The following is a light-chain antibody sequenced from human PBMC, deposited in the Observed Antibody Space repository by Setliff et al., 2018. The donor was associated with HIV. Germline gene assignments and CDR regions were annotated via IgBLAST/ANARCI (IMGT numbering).Light chain of an antibody. V-gene: IGLV1-51*01. CDR1: TSNIGNNY. CDR2: DNN. CDR3: GTWDDSLSARV. Sequence: QSVLTQPPSVSAAPGQKVTISCSESTSNIGNNYVSWYQQLPGTAPKLLIYDNNNRPSGIPDRFSGSISGTSATLGITGLQTGDEADYYCGTWDDSLSARVFGGGTKVTVL. J-gene: IGLJ3*02.